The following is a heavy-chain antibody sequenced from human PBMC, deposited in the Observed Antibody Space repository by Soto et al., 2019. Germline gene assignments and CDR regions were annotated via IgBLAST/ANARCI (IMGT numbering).Heavy chain of an antibody. CDR1: GFTFSGYA. V-gene: IGHV3-23*01. Sequence: GGSLSLSYAASGFTFSGYAMSWVRQAPGKGLEWVSAISGSGGSTYYADSVKGRFTISRDNSKNTLYLQMNSLRAEDTAVYYCAKSSIAARPLNWFDPWGQGTLVTVSS. CDR3: AKSSIAARPLNWFDP. CDR2: ISGSGGST. D-gene: IGHD6-6*01. J-gene: IGHJ5*02.